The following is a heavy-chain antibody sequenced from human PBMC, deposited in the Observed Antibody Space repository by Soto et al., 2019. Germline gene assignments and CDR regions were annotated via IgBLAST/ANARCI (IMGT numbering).Heavy chain of an antibody. CDR1: GFTFSSYA. V-gene: IGHV3-23*01. CDR3: ASRTSGWYFDY. D-gene: IGHD6-19*01. CDR2: ISGSGGST. J-gene: IGHJ4*02. Sequence: GGSLRLSCTASGFTFSSYAMNWVRQAPGKGLEWVSVISGSGGSTYYADSVKGRFTISRDNSKNTLYLQMNSLRAEGTAVYYCASRTSGWYFDYWGQGTLVTVSS.